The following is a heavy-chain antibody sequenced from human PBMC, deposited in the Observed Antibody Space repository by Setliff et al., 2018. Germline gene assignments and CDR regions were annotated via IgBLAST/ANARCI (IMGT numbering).Heavy chain of an antibody. J-gene: IGHJ3*02. Sequence: PGGSLRLSCEASGFTFNYCWMTWVRQAPGKGLEWVANIRQDGGQTYYEDSVKGRFTISRDNAKNSLYLQMNSLRAEDTALYYCATDRNYYDSDTFYDAFDIWGQGTMVTVSS. CDR1: GFTFNYCW. CDR3: ATDRNYYDSDTFYDAFDI. D-gene: IGHD3-22*01. CDR2: IRQDGGQT. V-gene: IGHV3-7*01.